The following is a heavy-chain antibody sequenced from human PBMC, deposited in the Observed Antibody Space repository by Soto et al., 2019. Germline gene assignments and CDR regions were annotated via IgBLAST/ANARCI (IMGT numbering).Heavy chain of an antibody. Sequence: SETLSLTCTVSGGSISSYYWSWIRQPPGKGLEWIGYIYYSGSTNYNPSLKSRVTIAVDTSKNQFSLNLSFVTAADTAVYYCATMGTPATGLYYFDYWGQGTLVTVSS. CDR1: GGSISSYY. V-gene: IGHV4-59*08. CDR2: IYYSGST. J-gene: IGHJ4*02. CDR3: ATMGTPATGLYYFDY. D-gene: IGHD2-15*01.